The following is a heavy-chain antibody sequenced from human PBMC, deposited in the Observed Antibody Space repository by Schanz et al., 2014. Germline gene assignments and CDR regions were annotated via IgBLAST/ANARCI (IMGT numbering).Heavy chain of an antibody. Sequence: QVQLVQSASELKTPGASVRVSCKASGYSFSDFPINWVRQAPGQGLDWMGWINPHSGGTNYAEKFQGRVTMTTDTSITTAYMDLSSLRSDDTAVYYCARRDKSFSNLDYWGEGVLVTVS. V-gene: IGHV1-2*02. CDR2: INPHSGGT. CDR1: GYSFSDFP. D-gene: IGHD4-4*01. J-gene: IGHJ4*02. CDR3: ARRDKSFSNLDY.